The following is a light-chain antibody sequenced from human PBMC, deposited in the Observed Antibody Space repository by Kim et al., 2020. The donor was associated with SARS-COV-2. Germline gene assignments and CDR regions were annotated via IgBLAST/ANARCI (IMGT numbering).Light chain of an antibody. Sequence: QSVLTQPPSVSAAPGQKVTISCSGSSSNIGTNYVSWYQQLPGTVPKVLIYDNNKRPSGIPDRFSGSKSGTSGTLDITGLQTDDEADYYCQSYDSTRSGWVFGGGTQLTVL. CDR1: SSNIGTNY. CDR3: QSYDSTRSGWV. CDR2: DNN. V-gene: IGLV1-51*01. J-gene: IGLJ3*02.